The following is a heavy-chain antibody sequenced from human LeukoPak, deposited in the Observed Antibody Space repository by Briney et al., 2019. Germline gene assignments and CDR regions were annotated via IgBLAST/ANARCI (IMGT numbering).Heavy chain of an antibody. CDR3: AKDPMTTVVTGMYY. Sequence: PGGSLRLSCAASGFTLSSYAMSWVRQAPGKGLEWVAVISGSGGSTYYADSVKGRFTISRDNSKNTLYLQMNSLRAEDTAVYYCAKDPMTTVVTGMYYWGQGTLVTVSS. J-gene: IGHJ4*02. D-gene: IGHD4-23*01. CDR2: ISGSGGST. CDR1: GFTLSSYA. V-gene: IGHV3-23*01.